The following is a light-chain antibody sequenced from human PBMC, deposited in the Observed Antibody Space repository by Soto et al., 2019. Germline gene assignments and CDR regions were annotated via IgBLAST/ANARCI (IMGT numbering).Light chain of an antibody. CDR1: QSVSSN. CDR2: GAS. J-gene: IGKJ1*01. CDR3: QQYNSYWR. V-gene: IGKV3D-15*01. Sequence: VVMTQSPTTLSVTPRERATLSCRATQSVSSNLAWYQQKPGQAPRLLIYGASSRATGIPDRFSGSGSGTDFTLPIDSLQPDDFATYYCQQYNSYWRFGQGTKVDI.